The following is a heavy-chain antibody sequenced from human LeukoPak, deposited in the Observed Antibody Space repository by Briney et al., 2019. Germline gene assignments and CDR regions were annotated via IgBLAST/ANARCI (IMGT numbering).Heavy chain of an antibody. CDR1: GFTFSSYW. CDR2: ISSSGDTI. CDR3: ARGGDY. Sequence: GGSLRLSCAASGFTFSSYWMGWVRQAPGKGLEWVSFISSSGDTILYTDSVRGRFTISRDNARNSLYLQMNSLRAEDTAVYYCARGGDYWGRGTLVTVSS. V-gene: IGHV3-48*04. J-gene: IGHJ4*02. D-gene: IGHD6-25*01.